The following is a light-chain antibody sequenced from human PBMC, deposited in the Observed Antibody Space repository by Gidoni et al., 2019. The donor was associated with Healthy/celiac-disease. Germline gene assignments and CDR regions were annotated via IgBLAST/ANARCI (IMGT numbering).Light chain of an antibody. V-gene: IGKV4-1*01. J-gene: IGKJ1*01. CDR2: WAS. CDR1: QSVLYSSNNKNY. CDR3: QQYYSIPWT. Sequence: DIVMTQSPDSLAVSLGERATINCKSSQSVLYSSNNKNYLAWYQQKPGQPPKLLIYWASTRESGVPDRFSGSGSGTDFTLTISSLQAEDVAAYYCQQYYSIPWTFXXXTKVEIK.